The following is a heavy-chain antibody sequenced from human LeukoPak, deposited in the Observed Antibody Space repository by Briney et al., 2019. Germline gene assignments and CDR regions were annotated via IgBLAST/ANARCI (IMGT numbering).Heavy chain of an antibody. D-gene: IGHD1-26*01. J-gene: IGHJ4*02. CDR2: INPNSGGT. CDR1: GYTFTGYY. CDR3: ARVRAKWELPPDY. Sequence: ASVKVSCKASGYTFTGYYMHWVRQAPGQGLEWMGWINPNSGGTNYAQKFQGRVTMTRDTSISTAYMELSRLRSDGTAVYYCARVRAKWELPPDYWGQGTLVTVSS. V-gene: IGHV1-2*02.